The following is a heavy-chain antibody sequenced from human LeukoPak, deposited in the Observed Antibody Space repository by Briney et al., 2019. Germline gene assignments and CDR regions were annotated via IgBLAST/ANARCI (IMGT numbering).Heavy chain of an antibody. J-gene: IGHJ4*02. CDR3: ARGNPTSGSWPIFEY. CDR2: ISTSSTTI. D-gene: IGHD6-13*01. V-gene: IGHV3-48*01. Sequence: GGSLRLSCAASGFTFSFYSMNWVRQAPGKGLEWVSYISTSSTTIYYADSVRGRFTISRDNAKNSLYLQMNSLRAEDTAVYYCARGNPTSGSWPIFEYWGQGTLVTVSS. CDR1: GFTFSFYS.